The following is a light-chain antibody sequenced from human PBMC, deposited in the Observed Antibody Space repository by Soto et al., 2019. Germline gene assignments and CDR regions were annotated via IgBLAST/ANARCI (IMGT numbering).Light chain of an antibody. Sequence: EVVMTQSPATLSLSPGERATLSCRCSQSVSNYLAWYQRKPGQAPRLLIYDASNRATGIPTRFSGSGSGTDFTLTISSLEPEDFAVYYCQQRSNWITFGQGTRLEIK. V-gene: IGKV3-11*01. CDR3: QQRSNWIT. CDR2: DAS. J-gene: IGKJ5*01. CDR1: QSVSNY.